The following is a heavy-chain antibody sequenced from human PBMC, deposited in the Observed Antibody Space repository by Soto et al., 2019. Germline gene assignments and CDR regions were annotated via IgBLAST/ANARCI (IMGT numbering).Heavy chain of an antibody. V-gene: IGHV1-69*01. D-gene: IGHD2-2*01. CDR1: GGTFSSYA. Sequence: QVQLVQSGAEVKKPGSSVKVSCKASGGTFSSYAISWVRQAPGQGLEWMGGIIPIFGTANYAQKFQGRVTITADESTSTAYMELSSQRSEDTAVYYCARDSPYKCSSTSCYPDYYYYGMDVWGQGTTVTVSS. J-gene: IGHJ6*02. CDR3: ARDSPYKCSSTSCYPDYYYYGMDV. CDR2: IIPIFGTA.